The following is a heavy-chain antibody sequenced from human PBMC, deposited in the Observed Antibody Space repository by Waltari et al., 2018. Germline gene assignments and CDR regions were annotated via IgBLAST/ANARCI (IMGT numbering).Heavy chain of an antibody. CDR2: ITPIFGTA. V-gene: IGHV1-69*01. Sequence: QVQLVQSGAEVKKPGSSVKVSCKASGGTFSSYAISWVRQAPGQGLEWMGGITPIFGTANYAQKFQGRVTTTADESTSTAYMELSSLRSEDTAVYYCARGYGDYGGDYWYFDLWGRGTLVTVSS. D-gene: IGHD4-17*01. CDR3: ARGYGDYGGDYWYFDL. J-gene: IGHJ2*01. CDR1: GGTFSSYA.